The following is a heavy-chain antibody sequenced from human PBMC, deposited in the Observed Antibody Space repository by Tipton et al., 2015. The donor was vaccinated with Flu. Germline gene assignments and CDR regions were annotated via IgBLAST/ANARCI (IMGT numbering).Heavy chain of an antibody. CDR1: GFTFSNAW. CDR3: TTNRPYYYDSSGYHFDY. Sequence: SLRLSCAASGFTFSNAWMSWVRQAPGKGLEWVGRIKSKTDGGTTDYAAPVKGRFTISRDDSKNTLYLQMNSLKTEDTAVYYCTTNRPYYYDSSGYHFDYWGQGTLVTVSS. CDR2: IKSKTDGGTT. J-gene: IGHJ4*02. D-gene: IGHD3-22*01. V-gene: IGHV3-15*01.